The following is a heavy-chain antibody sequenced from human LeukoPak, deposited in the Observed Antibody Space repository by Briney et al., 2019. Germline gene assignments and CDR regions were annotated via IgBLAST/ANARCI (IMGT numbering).Heavy chain of an antibody. CDR1: GLTFSDYS. D-gene: IGHD3-16*01. Sequence: PGGSLRLSCAASGLTFSDYSMNWVRQAPGKGLDGISYVGIRSCNTHYAYSVKGRFTISGHSDQNSVFLQMNNLRVEDTDVYYCERDHRYVFDTWGEGTLVTVSS. J-gene: IGHJ4*02. CDR2: VGIRSCNT. V-gene: IGHV3-48*04. CDR3: ERDHRYVFDT.